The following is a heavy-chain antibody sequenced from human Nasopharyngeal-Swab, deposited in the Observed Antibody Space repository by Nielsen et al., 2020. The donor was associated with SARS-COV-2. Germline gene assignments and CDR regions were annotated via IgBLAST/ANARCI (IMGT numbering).Heavy chain of an antibody. J-gene: IGHJ3*02. V-gene: IGHV3-53*01. CDR2: IYSGGST. Sequence: GESLKISCAASGFTVSSNYMSWVRQAPGKGLEWVSVIYSGGSTYYADSVKGRFTISRDNSKNTLYLQMNSLRAEDTAVYYCARGWATAGGAFDIWGQGTMVTVSS. D-gene: IGHD5-12*01. CDR3: ARGWATAGGAFDI. CDR1: GFTVSSNY.